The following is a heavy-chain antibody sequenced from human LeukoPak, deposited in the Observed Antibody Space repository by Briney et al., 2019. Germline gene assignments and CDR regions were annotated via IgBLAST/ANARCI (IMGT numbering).Heavy chain of an antibody. Sequence: SETLSLTCTVSGGSISSSSYYWGWIRQPPGKGLEWIGSIYYSGSTYYNPSLKSRVTMSVDTSKNQFSLKLSSVTAADTAVYYCARDYGTNYYYYYMDVWGKGTTVTVSS. CDR3: ARDYGTNYYYYYMDV. V-gene: IGHV4-39*07. D-gene: IGHD2-8*01. CDR1: GGSISSSSYY. CDR2: IYYSGST. J-gene: IGHJ6*03.